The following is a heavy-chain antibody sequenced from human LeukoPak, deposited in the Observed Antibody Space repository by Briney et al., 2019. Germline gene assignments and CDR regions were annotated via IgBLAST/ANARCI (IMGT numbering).Heavy chain of an antibody. D-gene: IGHD3-22*01. CDR1: GFMFSSYA. J-gene: IGHJ4*02. V-gene: IGHV3-23*01. CDR2: ISNTGAST. CDR3: ARDPQYSYDDTGTFDS. Sequence: GGSLRLSCAASGFMFSSYAMNWIRQVPGKGLEWASTISNTGASTYYADSVKGRFTVSRDNAKNSLYLQMNTLRAEDTAVYYCARDPQYSYDDTGTFDSWGQGTLVTVSS.